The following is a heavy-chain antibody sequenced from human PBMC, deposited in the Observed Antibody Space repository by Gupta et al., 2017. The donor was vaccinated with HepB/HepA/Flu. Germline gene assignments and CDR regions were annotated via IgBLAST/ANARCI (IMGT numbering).Heavy chain of an antibody. J-gene: IGHJ6*03. CDR3: AKDLSFWSAMDV. Sequence: LESGGGLTQPGWSLRLSCAVSVFIIRGTAMTWDRQAPGKGLEWVSGIASDIRTDYTDSVKGRFNISRDNSKNMVYLQMNSLRAEDTAVYYCAKDLSFWSAMDVWGKGTTVTVSS. D-gene: IGHD3-3*01. V-gene: IGHV3-23*01. CDR2: IASDIRT. CDR1: VFIIRGTA.